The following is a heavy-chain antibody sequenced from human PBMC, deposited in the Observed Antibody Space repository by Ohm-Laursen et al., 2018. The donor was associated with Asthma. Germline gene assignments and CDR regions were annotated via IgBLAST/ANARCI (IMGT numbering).Heavy chain of an antibody. J-gene: IGHJ5*02. CDR3: ARGSRIVTGYYGSAALNWFDP. CDR2: VYHTGST. CDR1: GGSISSGGYY. V-gene: IGHV4-61*03. Sequence: SETLSLTCSVSGGSISSGGYYWIWIRQPPGRGLEFIGYVYHTGSTIYNPSLKGRVTISVDTSKNHFSLWLTSVTSADTAVYYCARGSRIVTGYYGSAALNWFDPWGQGTLVTVSS. D-gene: IGHD3-9*01.